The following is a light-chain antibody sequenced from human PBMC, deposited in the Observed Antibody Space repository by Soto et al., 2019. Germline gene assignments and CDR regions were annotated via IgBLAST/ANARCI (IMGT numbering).Light chain of an antibody. Sequence: DIQLTQSPSFLSASIGDRVSLSSRASQDITKYLAWFHQKPGRAPKLLIYSASTLHVGVPARFSGGGSGTEFTLTINSLQAEDFATYYCQQVDRPPLTFGGGTKVEIK. CDR1: QDITKY. V-gene: IGKV1-9*01. CDR2: SAS. CDR3: QQVDRPPLT. J-gene: IGKJ4*01.